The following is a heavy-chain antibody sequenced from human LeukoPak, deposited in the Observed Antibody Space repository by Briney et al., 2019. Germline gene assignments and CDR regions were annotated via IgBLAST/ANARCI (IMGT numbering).Heavy chain of an antibody. CDR3: ARDGAARGSGSFGD. J-gene: IGHJ4*02. D-gene: IGHD3-10*01. CDR1: GFSFSIDW. Sequence: GRSLRLSCTASGFSFSIDWMSWVRQAPGKGRGWVANIKKDGSETFCVDSGKGRLTISRDNDKHSLFLQMNSLGADDTAVYFCARDGAARGSGSFGDWGQGTLVSVSS. V-gene: IGHV3-7*03. CDR2: IKKDGSET.